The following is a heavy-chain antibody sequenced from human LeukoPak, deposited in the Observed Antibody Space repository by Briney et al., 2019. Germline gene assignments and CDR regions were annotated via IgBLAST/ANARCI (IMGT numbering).Heavy chain of an antibody. Sequence: SETLSLTCTVSGGSISSYYWSWIRQPAGKGLEWIGRIYTSGSTNYNPSLKSRVTMSVDTSKNQFSLKLSSVTAADTAVYYCARDRRYSSSWYNYPYYYMDVWGKGTTVTVSS. CDR3: ARDRRYSSSWYNYPYYYMDV. V-gene: IGHV4-4*07. D-gene: IGHD6-13*01. CDR1: GGSISSYY. CDR2: IYTSGST. J-gene: IGHJ6*03.